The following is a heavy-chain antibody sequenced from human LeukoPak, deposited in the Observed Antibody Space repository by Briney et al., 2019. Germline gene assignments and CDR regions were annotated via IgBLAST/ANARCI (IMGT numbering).Heavy chain of an antibody. V-gene: IGHV3-7*01. CDR2: IKQEGSEK. D-gene: IGHD3-22*01. Sequence: QTGESLRLSCAAAGFTFSYYWMNWVRQAPGKGRGWVANIKQEGSEKYYVDSRKGRFTISRDIDKKSLYLQMTSLRAEDTPVYYCARGQYDTDYWGQGTLVTVSS. J-gene: IGHJ4*02. CDR3: ARGQYDTDY. CDR1: GFTFSYYW.